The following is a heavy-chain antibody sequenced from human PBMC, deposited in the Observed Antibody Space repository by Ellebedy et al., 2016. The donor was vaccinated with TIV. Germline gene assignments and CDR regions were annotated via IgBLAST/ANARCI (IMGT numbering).Heavy chain of an antibody. CDR1: GFTFSSYA. V-gene: IGHV3-64D*06. J-gene: IGHJ6*02. CDR3: ARDRGAGDYFYYYYGMDV. D-gene: IGHD4-17*01. Sequence: GESLKISXSASGFTFSSYAMHWVRQAPGKGLEYVSAISSNGGSTYYADSVKGRFTISRDNSKNTLYLQMSSLRAEDTAVYYCARDRGAGDYFYYYYGMDVWGQGTTVTVSS. CDR2: ISSNGGST.